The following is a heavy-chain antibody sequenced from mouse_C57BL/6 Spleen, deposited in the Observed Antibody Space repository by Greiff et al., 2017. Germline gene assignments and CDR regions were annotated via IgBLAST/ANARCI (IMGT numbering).Heavy chain of an antibody. D-gene: IGHD1-1*01. CDR1: GFTFSSYT. V-gene: IGHV5-9*01. CDR2: ISGGGGNT. J-gene: IGHJ2*01. CDR3: AKSTVLDY. Sequence: EVQVVESGGGLVKPGGSLKLSCAASGFTFSSYTMSWVRQTPEKRLEWVATISGGGGNTYYPDSVKGRFTISRDNAKNTLYLQMSSLRSEDTALYYCAKSTVLDYWGKGTTLTVSS.